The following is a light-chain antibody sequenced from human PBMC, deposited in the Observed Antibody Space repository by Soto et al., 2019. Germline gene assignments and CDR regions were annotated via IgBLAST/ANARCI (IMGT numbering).Light chain of an antibody. Sequence: EIVLTQSPATLSLSPGERATLSCRASQNIINYLAWYQQKPGQAPRLLIYDASNRATGIPARFSGSGSGTDFTLTISSLEPEDFAVYYCQQRSNWLSITFGQGTRLEIK. CDR3: QQRSNWLSIT. CDR2: DAS. V-gene: IGKV3-11*01. J-gene: IGKJ5*01. CDR1: QNIINY.